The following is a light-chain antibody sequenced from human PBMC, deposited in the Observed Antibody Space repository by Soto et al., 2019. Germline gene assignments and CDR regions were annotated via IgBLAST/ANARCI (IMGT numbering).Light chain of an antibody. V-gene: IGKV3-20*01. CDR1: QSVTSNS. Sequence: EIVLTQSPGALSVSPGERVTFSCRASQSVTSNSLAWYQQKPGQAPRLLIYAASSRATGIPDRFSGSGSGTDFTLTISRLEPEDFAVYYCHQYGSPHQTFGQGTRVEVK. CDR2: AAS. CDR3: HQYGSPHQT. J-gene: IGKJ1*01.